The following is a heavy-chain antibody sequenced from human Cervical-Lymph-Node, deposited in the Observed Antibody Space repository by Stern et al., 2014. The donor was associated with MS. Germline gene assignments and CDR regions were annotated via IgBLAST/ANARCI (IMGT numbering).Heavy chain of an antibody. D-gene: IGHD3-3*01. J-gene: IGHJ4*02. CDR3: ARGSGRDFFDY. CDR2: IYPGASEA. Sequence: MQLVQSGAEVKKPGEFLKISCKGSGYSFTNYWIGWVRQLPGKGLEWMGIIYPGASEARYSPSFQGQVTISADNFISTAYLQWSSLKASDTAMYYCARGSGRDFFDYWGQGTLVTVSS. V-gene: IGHV5-51*01. CDR1: GYSFTNYW.